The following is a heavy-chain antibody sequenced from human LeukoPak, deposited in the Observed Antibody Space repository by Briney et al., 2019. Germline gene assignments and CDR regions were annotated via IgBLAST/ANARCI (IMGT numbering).Heavy chain of an antibody. CDR3: AKDRRKVDV. CDR1: GFTFSSYA. CDR2: ISYDGSNK. V-gene: IGHV3-30*04. J-gene: IGHJ6*04. Sequence: GRSLRLSCAASGFTFSSYAMHWVRQAPGKGLEWVAVISYDGSNKYYADSVKGRFTISRDNSKNTLYLQMNSLRAEDTAVYYCAKDRRKVDVWGKGTTVTVSS.